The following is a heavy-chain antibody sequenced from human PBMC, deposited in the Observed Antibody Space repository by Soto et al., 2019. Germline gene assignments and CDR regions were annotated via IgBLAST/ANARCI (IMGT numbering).Heavy chain of an antibody. V-gene: IGHV4-59*01. CDR1: RGSLSSYY. J-gene: IGHJ5*02. Sequence: SETLSLTCTASRGSLSSYYWRWLRQPPGKGLEWIGYITFSGTANYNPALKSRVTMSVDTSTNQLSLRLTSVNAADAAMYYCEGHPSGYTIWRDHLGPGTLVTVSS. D-gene: IGHD5-12*01. CDR3: EGHPSGYTIWRDH. CDR2: ITFSGTA.